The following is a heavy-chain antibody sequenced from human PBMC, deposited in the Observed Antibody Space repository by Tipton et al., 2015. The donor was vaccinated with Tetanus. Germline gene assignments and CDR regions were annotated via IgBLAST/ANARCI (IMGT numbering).Heavy chain of an antibody. CDR1: GGSISYYY. CDR2: IYYNGST. CDR3: TRLREIVSRSGWAFDY. J-gene: IGHJ4*02. D-gene: IGHD5/OR15-5a*01. Sequence: GLVKPSETLSLTCSVSGGSISYYYWSWIRQSPGKGLEWIGHIYYNGSTKYNPSLKSRVTMSVDTSKKDFSVSLTSVTAADTAVYYCTRLREIVSRSGWAFDYWGQGILVTVAS. V-gene: IGHV4-59*08.